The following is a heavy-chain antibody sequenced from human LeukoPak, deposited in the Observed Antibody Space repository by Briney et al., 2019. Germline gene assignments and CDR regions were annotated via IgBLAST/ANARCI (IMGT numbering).Heavy chain of an antibody. D-gene: IGHD5-18*01. J-gene: IGHJ6*02. Sequence: GRTLRFNCAASGFTFSNYGIHWVRPAPGKELKGVAVIWYDGSRNDYADSGKGRFTISRDNSKNTLDLQMNSLRAEDTAVYYCAGDRGDSNPRGLEVWGQGTTVTVSS. CDR1: GFTFSNYG. V-gene: IGHV3-33*01. CDR2: IWYDGSRN. CDR3: AGDRGDSNPRGLEV.